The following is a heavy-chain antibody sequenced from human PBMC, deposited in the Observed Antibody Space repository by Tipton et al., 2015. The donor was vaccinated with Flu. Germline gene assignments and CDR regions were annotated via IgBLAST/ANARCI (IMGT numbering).Heavy chain of an antibody. CDR3: ASDHRSMKVVITDWYFDL. CDR1: GGSISSSSYY. V-gene: IGHV4-39*01. CDR2: IYYSGST. Sequence: TLSLTCTVSGGSISSSSYYWGWIRQPPGKGLEWIGSIYYSGSTYYNPSLKSRVTISVDTSKNQFSLKLSSVTAADTAVYYCASDHRSMKVVITDWYFDLWGRGPLVTVSS. D-gene: IGHD3-22*01. J-gene: IGHJ2*01.